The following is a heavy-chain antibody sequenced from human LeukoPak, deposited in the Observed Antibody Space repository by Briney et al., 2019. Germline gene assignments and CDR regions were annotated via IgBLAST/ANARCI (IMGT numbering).Heavy chain of an antibody. CDR3: AREDTPGSNCFDP. CDR1: GFSFSSYP. J-gene: IGHJ5*02. Sequence: GGSLRLSCAASGFSFSSYPMHWVRQAPGKGLEYVSAISENGGNTYYANSVRGRFTISRDNSKNTLYLQMGSLRVEDMAVYYCAREDTPGSNCFDPWGQGTLVTVSS. D-gene: IGHD2-15*01. CDR2: ISENGGNT. V-gene: IGHV3-64*01.